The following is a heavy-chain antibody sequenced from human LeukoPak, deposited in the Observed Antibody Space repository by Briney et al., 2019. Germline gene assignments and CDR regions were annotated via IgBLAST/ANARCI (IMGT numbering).Heavy chain of an antibody. CDR3: ARAPQYKWLRLGAGDYYYMDV. V-gene: IGHV4-59*01. CDR2: IYYSGST. J-gene: IGHJ6*03. D-gene: IGHD5-12*01. CDR1: GGSIISYY. Sequence: SETLSLTCTVSGGSIISYYWSWIRQPPGKGLEWIGYIYYSGSTNYNPSLKSRVTISVDTSKNQFSLKLSSVTAADTAVYYCARAPQYKWLRLGAGDYYYMDVWGKGTTVTVSS.